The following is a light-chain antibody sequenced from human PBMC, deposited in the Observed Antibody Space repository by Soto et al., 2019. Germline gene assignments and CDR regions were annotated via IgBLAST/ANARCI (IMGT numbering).Light chain of an antibody. CDR1: QSVGSN. V-gene: IGKV3-11*01. J-gene: IGKJ4*01. Sequence: EIVLTQSPATLSLSPGERATLSCRTSQSVGSNLAWYQHKPGQSPRLLIYDASKRAVGIPARFSGSGSGTDFTLTISSLEPEDSAVYYCHQRSDWPPLTFGGGTKVEIK. CDR3: HQRSDWPPLT. CDR2: DAS.